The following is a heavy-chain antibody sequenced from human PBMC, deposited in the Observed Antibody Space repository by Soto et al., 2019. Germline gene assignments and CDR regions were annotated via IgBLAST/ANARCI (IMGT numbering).Heavy chain of an antibody. D-gene: IGHD4-4*01. CDR2: VSSSGDT. Sequence: EVQLLESGGGLVQPGGSLSLSCAASGFIINNYAMYWVRQAPGKGLQCVSAVSSSGDTYFADSVKGRFSVSRDTSYSMLYLQMHGLTAEDTAVYYCARRRDPSNSKYSYFDYWGRGTLVTVSS. CDR3: ARRRDPSNSKYSYFDY. J-gene: IGHJ4*02. CDR1: GFIINNYA. V-gene: IGHV3-23*01.